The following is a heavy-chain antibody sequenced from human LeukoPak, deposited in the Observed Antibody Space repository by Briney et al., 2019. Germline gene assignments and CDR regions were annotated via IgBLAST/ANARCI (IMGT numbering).Heavy chain of an antibody. CDR3: ARARDDYYDNSEDY. CDR1: GGSISSGSYY. D-gene: IGHD3-22*01. CDR2: IYTSGST. V-gene: IGHV4-61*02. Sequence: SETLSLTCTVSGGSISSGSYYWSWIRQPAGKGLEWIGRIYTSGSTNYNPSLKSRVIISVDTSKNQFSLKLSSVTAADTAVYYCARARDDYYDNSEDYWGQGTLVTVSS. J-gene: IGHJ4*02.